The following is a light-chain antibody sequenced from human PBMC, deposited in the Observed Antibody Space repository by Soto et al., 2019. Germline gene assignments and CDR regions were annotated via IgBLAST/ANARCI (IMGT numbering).Light chain of an antibody. CDR2: EAS. CDR3: QQYNNYPT. Sequence: DIQMTQSPSTLSASVGDRVTITCRASQNIDTWVAWYQQKPGKAPKLLIYEASTLKSWVPSRFSGSGSETEFTLTISGLQPDDFATYYCQQYNNYPTFGGGTKVELK. J-gene: IGKJ4*01. V-gene: IGKV1-5*03. CDR1: QNIDTW.